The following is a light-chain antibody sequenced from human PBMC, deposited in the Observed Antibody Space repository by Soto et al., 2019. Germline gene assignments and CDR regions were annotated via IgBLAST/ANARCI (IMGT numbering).Light chain of an antibody. CDR1: QSVSSSY. Sequence: VLTQSPATLSLSPGDSATLSCRDSQSVSSSYLAWYQQKTGQAPRLLIYDVSIRATGVPDRLSGTGSETDLNLTISGPQSEDSAVYFCQKYNNWPFSCGQGTRLEIK. V-gene: IGKV3D-20*02. J-gene: IGKJ5*01. CDR3: QKYNNWPFS. CDR2: DVS.